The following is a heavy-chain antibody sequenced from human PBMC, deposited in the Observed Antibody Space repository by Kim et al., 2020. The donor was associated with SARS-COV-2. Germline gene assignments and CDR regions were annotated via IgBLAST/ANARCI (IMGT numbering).Heavy chain of an antibody. CDR1: GFNSSNYA. Sequence: GGSLRLSCAASGFNSSNYAMHWVRQAPGKGLEWVAVISYDGNDKYYGDYVEGRFTISRDNSKNTLYLQMSSLRAEDTAVYYCAIDIVVVVFSSPGDYWGQGTLVTVSS. CDR2: ISYDGNDK. V-gene: IGHV3-30*03. J-gene: IGHJ4*02. D-gene: IGHD2-15*01. CDR3: AIDIVVVVFSSPGDY.